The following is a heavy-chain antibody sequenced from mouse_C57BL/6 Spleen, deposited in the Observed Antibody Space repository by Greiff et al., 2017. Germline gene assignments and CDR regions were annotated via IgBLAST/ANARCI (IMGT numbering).Heavy chain of an antibody. V-gene: IGHV1-9*01. J-gene: IGHJ4*01. Sequence: VMLVESGAELMKPGASVKLSCKATGYTFTGYWIEWVKQRPGHGLEWLGEILPGSGSTNYNEKFKGKATFTADTSSNTAYMQLSSLTTEDSAIYYCARYPNYYGSSGGYAMDYWGQGTSVTVSS. D-gene: IGHD1-1*01. CDR3: ARYPNYYGSSGGYAMDY. CDR1: GYTFTGYW. CDR2: ILPGSGST.